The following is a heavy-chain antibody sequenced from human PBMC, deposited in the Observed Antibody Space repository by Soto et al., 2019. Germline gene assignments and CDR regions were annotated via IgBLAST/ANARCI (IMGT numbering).Heavy chain of an antibody. CDR1: GFTFSSYA. Sequence: EVQLLESGGGLVQPGGSLRFSCAASGFTFSSYAMSWVRQAPGKGLEWVSQISSSGGHTHYAESVKGRFTISRDNSKNTLYLQINSLRAEDTAVYYCARDLIVAAGRGTDYWGQGTLVTVSS. CDR3: ARDLIVAAGRGTDY. D-gene: IGHD6-13*01. V-gene: IGHV3-23*01. J-gene: IGHJ4*02. CDR2: ISSSGGHT.